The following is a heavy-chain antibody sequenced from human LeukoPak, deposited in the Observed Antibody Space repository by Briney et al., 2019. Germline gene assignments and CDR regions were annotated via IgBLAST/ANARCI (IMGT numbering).Heavy chain of an antibody. Sequence: ASVKVSCKTSGYSFTDYAITWVRQVRGQGLEWMGWISAYNGNTNYAQKLQGRVTMTTDTSTSTAYMELRSLRSDDTAVYYCALGYSSSWVYDYWGQGTLVTVSS. CDR2: ISAYNGNT. J-gene: IGHJ4*02. CDR1: GYSFTDYA. CDR3: ALGYSSSWVYDY. D-gene: IGHD6-13*01. V-gene: IGHV1-18*01.